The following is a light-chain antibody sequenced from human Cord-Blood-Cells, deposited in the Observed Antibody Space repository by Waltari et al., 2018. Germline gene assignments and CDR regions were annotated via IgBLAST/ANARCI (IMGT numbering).Light chain of an antibody. CDR3: CSYAGSSNV. V-gene: IGLV2-23*03. Sequence: QSALTQPASVSGSPGQSITISCTGTSSDVGSYNLVSWYQQHPGKPPKLMIYEGSKRPSGVSNRFSGSKSGNTASLTISGLQAEDEADYYCCSYAGSSNVFGTGTKVTVL. CDR1: SSDVGSYNL. CDR2: EGS. J-gene: IGLJ1*01.